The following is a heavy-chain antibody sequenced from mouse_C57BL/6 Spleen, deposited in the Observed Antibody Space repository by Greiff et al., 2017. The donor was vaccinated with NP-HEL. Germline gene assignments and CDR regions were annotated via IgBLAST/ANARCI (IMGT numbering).Heavy chain of an antibody. D-gene: IGHD1-1*01. CDR1: GYTFTSYW. CDR3: ARSGAITTVVATDFDY. Sequence: QVQLQQPGAELVKPGASVKLSCKASGYTFTSYWMHWVKQRPGRGLEWIGRIDPNSGGTKYNEKFKSKATLTVDKPSSTAYMQLSSLTSEDSAVYYCARSGAITTVVATDFDYWGQGTTLTVSS. V-gene: IGHV1-72*01. J-gene: IGHJ2*01. CDR2: IDPNSGGT.